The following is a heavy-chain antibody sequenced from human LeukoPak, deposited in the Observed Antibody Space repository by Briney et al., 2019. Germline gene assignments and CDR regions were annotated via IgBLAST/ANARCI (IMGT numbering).Heavy chain of an antibody. CDR3: ARLVSVARTTDVGY. CDR1: GYSFTSYW. D-gene: IGHD6-19*01. J-gene: IGHJ4*02. V-gene: IGHV5-10-1*01. Sequence: GESLKISCKGSGYSFTSYWISWVRQMPAQGLEWMGRIDPSDSYTNYSTSFQGHVTISADKSLSTAYLQWSSLKASDTAMYYCARLVSVARTTDVGYWGQGTLVTVSS. CDR2: IDPSDSYT.